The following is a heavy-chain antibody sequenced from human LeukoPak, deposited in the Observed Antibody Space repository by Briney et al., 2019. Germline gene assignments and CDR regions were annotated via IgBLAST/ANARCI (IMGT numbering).Heavy chain of an antibody. CDR2: IYYSGSA. CDR1: GGSVSSYY. D-gene: IGHD6-6*01. Sequence: SETLSLTCTVSGGSVSSYYWSWIRQPPGKGLEWIGYIYYSGSANYNPSLKSRVTISVDTSKNQFSLKLSSVTAADTAVYYCARHTTLSIAAQFDYWGQGTLVTVSS. CDR3: ARHTTLSIAAQFDY. V-gene: IGHV4-59*08. J-gene: IGHJ4*02.